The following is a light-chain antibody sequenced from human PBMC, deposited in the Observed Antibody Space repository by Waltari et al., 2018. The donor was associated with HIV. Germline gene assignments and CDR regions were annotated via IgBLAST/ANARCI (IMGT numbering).Light chain of an antibody. J-gene: IGLJ3*02. CDR2: EVT. V-gene: IGLV2-14*01. CDR1: SRDVGDYDY. CDR3: ASFTSNTWV. Sequence: HSALTQPASVSGPPGQSNTISCAGTSRDVGDYDYVSWYPHPPGHAPKLVIYEVTNRPLGVSERFSGSKSGNTASLTISYLLTEDEGFYYCASFTSNTWVFGGGTEVTVL.